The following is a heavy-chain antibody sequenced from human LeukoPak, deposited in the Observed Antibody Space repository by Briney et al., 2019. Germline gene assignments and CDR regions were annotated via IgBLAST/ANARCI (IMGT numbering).Heavy chain of an antibody. CDR2: INPNSGGT. D-gene: IGHD3-22*01. CDR1: GYTFTGYY. Sequence: ASVKVSCKASGYTFTGYYIHWVRQAPGQGLEWMGWINPNSGGTNYAQKFQVRVTMTRDTSISTAYMELSRLRSDDTAVYYCARDLEELSYYYDSSGYGIVDYWGQGTLVTVSS. CDR3: ARDLEELSYYYDSSGYGIVDY. V-gene: IGHV1-2*02. J-gene: IGHJ4*02.